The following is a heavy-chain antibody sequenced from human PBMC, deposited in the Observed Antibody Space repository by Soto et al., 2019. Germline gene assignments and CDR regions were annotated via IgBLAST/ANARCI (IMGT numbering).Heavy chain of an antibody. V-gene: IGHV4-39*01. Sequence: SETLSLTCAVSGVSIHNSHSFWGWIRQPPGKGLEFIGSVYYSGGANYDPSLKSRVTVYIDTSNNQFSLRVNSVTAADTAVYYCGRAVEGATRHTDFDSWGQGILVTVSS. J-gene: IGHJ5*01. CDR1: GVSIHNSHSF. CDR2: VYYSGGA. CDR3: GRAVEGATRHTDFDS. D-gene: IGHD2-15*01.